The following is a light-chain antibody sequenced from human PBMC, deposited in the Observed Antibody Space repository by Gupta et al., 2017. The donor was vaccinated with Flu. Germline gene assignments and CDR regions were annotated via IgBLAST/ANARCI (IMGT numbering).Light chain of an antibody. CDR1: QNISSH. V-gene: IGKV1-39*01. J-gene: IGKJ1*01. Sequence: DIQMTQSPSSLSASVGDRVTITCRASQNISSHLNWYHQRPGKAPKLLIYGTSTLQSGVPTRFSGSASGTRFTLTISGLQPDDVATYYCHQSHSAPQTFGQGTKVEV. CDR3: HQSHSAPQT. CDR2: GTS.